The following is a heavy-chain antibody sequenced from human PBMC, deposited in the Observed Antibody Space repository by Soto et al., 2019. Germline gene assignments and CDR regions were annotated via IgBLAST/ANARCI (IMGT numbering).Heavy chain of an antibody. CDR2: IYYSGRT. J-gene: IGHJ6*02. Sequence: PSETLSLTCTVSGGSVSSGRYYWSWIRQPTGKGLEWLGYIYYSGRTNYKPSLKSRVTISVDTSKNQFSLKLSSVTAADTAVYYCARGGPDYDILTGPKSYYYGMDVWGQGTTVTVSS. V-gene: IGHV4-61*01. CDR3: ARGGPDYDILTGPKSYYYGMDV. D-gene: IGHD3-9*01. CDR1: GGSVSSGRYY.